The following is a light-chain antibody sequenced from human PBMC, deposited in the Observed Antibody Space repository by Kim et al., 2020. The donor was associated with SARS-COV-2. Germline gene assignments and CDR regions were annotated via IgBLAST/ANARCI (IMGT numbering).Light chain of an antibody. V-gene: IGKV3-20*01. CDR1: QSVSGTY. CDR3: HRFGIPHS. CDR2: SAS. J-gene: IGKJ4*01. Sequence: EIVLTQSPDTLSLSPGERANLSCRASQSVSGTYLAWYQQRLGQAPRLLIYSASNRATGIPDRFSGSGSGTDFTLTINRLEPEDFALYWCHRFGIPHSFGGGTKVEI.